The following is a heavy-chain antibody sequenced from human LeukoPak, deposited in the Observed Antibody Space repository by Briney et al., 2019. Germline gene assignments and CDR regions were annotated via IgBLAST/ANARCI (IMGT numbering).Heavy chain of an antibody. CDR3: AKDGDSSGYSKPSTGDY. V-gene: IGHV3-30*02. J-gene: IGHJ4*02. CDR2: IWSDGGNK. CDR1: GFTFSNYG. Sequence: GGSLRLSCAASGFTFSNYGMHWVRQAPGKGLEWVAVIWSDGGNKYYADSVKGRFTISRDNSKNTLYLQMNSLRAEDTAVYYCAKDGDSSGYSKPSTGDYWGQGTLVTVSS. D-gene: IGHD3-22*01.